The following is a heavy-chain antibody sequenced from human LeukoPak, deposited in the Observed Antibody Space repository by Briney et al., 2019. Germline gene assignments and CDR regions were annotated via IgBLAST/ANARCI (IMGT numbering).Heavy chain of an antibody. CDR1: GYTFTSYY. CDR3: ARDYYGSGSYSSFDY. CDR2: INPSGGST. J-gene: IGHJ4*02. Sequence: ASVKVSCKASGYTFTSYYMHWVRQAPGQGLEWMGIINPSGGSTSYAQKFQGRVTMTRDTSTSTVYMELSSLRSEDTAVYYCARDYYGSGSYSSFDYWGQGTLVTVSS. V-gene: IGHV1-46*01. D-gene: IGHD3-10*01.